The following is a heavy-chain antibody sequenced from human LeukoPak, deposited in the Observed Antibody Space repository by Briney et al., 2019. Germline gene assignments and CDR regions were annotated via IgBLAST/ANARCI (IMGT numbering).Heavy chain of an antibody. D-gene: IGHD1-26*01. CDR1: GFTFSSYA. J-gene: IGHJ4*02. CDR3: ARSMYSGSPIDY. V-gene: IGHV3-30-3*01. Sequence: GGSLRLSCAASGFTFSSYAMHWVRQAPGKGLEWVAVISYDGSNEYYADSVKGRFTISRDNSKNTLSLQMNSLRAEDTAVYYCARSMYSGSPIDYWGQGTLVTVSS. CDR2: ISYDGSNE.